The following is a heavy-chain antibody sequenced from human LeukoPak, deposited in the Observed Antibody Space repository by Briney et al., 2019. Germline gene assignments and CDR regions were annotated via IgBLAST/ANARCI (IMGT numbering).Heavy chain of an antibody. Sequence: SQTLSLTCAISGDSDSSNSAAWNWIRQSPSRGLEWLGRTYYRSKWYNDYAVSVKSRITINPDTSKNQFSLQLNSVTPEDTAVYYCARESGSGSYRKYYFDYWGQGTLVTVSS. V-gene: IGHV6-1*01. J-gene: IGHJ4*02. CDR2: TYYRSKWYN. CDR3: ARESGSGSYRKYYFDY. D-gene: IGHD1-26*01. CDR1: GDSDSSNSAA.